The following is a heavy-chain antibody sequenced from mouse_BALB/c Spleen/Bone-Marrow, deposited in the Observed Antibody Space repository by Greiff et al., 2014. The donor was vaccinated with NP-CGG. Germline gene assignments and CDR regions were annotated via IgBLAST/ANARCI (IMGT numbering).Heavy chain of an antibody. Sequence: QVHVKQSGPELVKPGALVKISCKASGYTFTSYDINWVKQRPGQGLEWIGWIYPGDGSTKYNEKFKGKATLTADKSSGTAYMQLSSLTSENSAVYFCARSGDSSGYGFAYWGQGTLVTVSA. CDR1: GYTFTSYD. J-gene: IGHJ3*01. CDR3: ARSGDSSGYGFAY. V-gene: IGHV1S56*01. D-gene: IGHD3-2*01. CDR2: IYPGDGST.